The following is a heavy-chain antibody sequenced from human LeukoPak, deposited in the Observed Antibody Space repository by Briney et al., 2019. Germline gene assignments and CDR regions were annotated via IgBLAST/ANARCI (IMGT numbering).Heavy chain of an antibody. V-gene: IGHV3-11*01. J-gene: IGHJ4*02. CDR3: ASTADYGDYDDY. CDR2: ISSSGSTI. Sequence: PGGSLRLSCAASGFTFSDYYMSWIRQAPGKGLEWVSYISSSGSTIYYADSVKGRFTISRDNAKNSLYLQMNSLRAEDTAVYYCASTADYGDYDDYWGQGTLVTVSS. D-gene: IGHD4-17*01. CDR1: GFTFSDYY.